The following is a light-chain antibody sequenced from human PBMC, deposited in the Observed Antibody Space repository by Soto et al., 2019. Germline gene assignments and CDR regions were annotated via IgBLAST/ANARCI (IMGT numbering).Light chain of an antibody. Sequence: EIVLTQSPGTLSLSPGERATLSCRASQSISSTNLAWYQQKPGQAPRLLIYGASSRATGIPDRFGGSGSGTDFSLTISRLEPEDFAVYYGQHYGSSPRITFGQGTRLEIK. CDR2: GAS. J-gene: IGKJ5*01. CDR1: QSISSTN. CDR3: QHYGSSPRIT. V-gene: IGKV3-20*01.